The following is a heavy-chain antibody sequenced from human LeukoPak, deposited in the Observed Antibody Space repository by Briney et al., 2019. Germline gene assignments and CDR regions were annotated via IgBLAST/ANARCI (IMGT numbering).Heavy chain of an antibody. CDR2: ISSSSSYI. CDR3: ARVEYSSEIDY. V-gene: IGHV3-21*01. CDR1: GFTFSSYS. Sequence: GGSLRLSCAASGFTFSSYSMNWVRQAPGKGLEWVLSISSSSSYIYYADSVKGRFTISRDNAKNSLYLQMNSLRAEDTAVYYCARVEYSSEIDYWGQGTLVTVSS. J-gene: IGHJ4*02. D-gene: IGHD6-6*01.